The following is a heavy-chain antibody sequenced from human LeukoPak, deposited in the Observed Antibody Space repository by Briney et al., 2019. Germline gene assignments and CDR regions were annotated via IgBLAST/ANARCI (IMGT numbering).Heavy chain of an antibody. Sequence: GGSLRLSCAASGITVSDNYMTWVHQAPGKGLEWVSIIYSAGDTYYADSVKGRFTISRDSSKNTLYLQMNSLRAEDTAVYYCARDYRGSGSNYYYGMDVWGQGTTVTVSS. J-gene: IGHJ6*02. CDR3: ARDYRGSGSNYYYGMDV. CDR2: IYSAGDT. V-gene: IGHV3-66*01. CDR1: GITVSDNY. D-gene: IGHD3-10*01.